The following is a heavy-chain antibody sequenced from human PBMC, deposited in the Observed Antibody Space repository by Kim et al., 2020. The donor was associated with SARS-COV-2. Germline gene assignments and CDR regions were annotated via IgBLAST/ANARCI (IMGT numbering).Heavy chain of an antibody. Sequence: KFQGRVTMTRNTSISTAYMELSSLRSEDTAVYYCARVADCSGGSCYYFDYWGQGTLVTVSS. V-gene: IGHV1-8*01. J-gene: IGHJ4*02. D-gene: IGHD2-15*01. CDR3: ARVADCSGGSCYYFDY.